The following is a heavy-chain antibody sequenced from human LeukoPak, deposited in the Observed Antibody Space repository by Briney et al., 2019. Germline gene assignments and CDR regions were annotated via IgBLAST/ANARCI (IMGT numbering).Heavy chain of an antibody. D-gene: IGHD3-22*01. CDR2: IYYSGST. Sequence: SETLSLTCTVSGGSISSYYWSWIRQPPGKGLEWIGYIYYSGSTNYNPSLKSRVTISVDTSKNQFSLKLSSVTAADTAVYYCARDSALDYYDSSGYYIRAFDIWGQGTMVTVSS. CDR3: ARDSALDYYDSSGYYIRAFDI. J-gene: IGHJ3*02. CDR1: GGSISSYY. V-gene: IGHV4-59*01.